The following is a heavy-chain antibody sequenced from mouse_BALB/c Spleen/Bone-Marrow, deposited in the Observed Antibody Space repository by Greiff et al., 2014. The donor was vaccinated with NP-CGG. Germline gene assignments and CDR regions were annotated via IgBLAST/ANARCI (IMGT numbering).Heavy chain of an antibody. CDR3: ARGLLLLDY. CDR1: SYTLTDYA. D-gene: IGHD1-1*01. V-gene: IGHV1-67*01. J-gene: IGHJ4*01. Sequence: QVQLQQSGPELVRPGASVKFSCKGSSYTLTDYAMHWVKQSHEKSLEWIGVISTYYGNTNYNQKFKGKAKMTLDKSSITAYMELAKLTSEDSAVYYCARGLLLLDYWGQGTSVTVSS. CDR2: ISTYYGNT.